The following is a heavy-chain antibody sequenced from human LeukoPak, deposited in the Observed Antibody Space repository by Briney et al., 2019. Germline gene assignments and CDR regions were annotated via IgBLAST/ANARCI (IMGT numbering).Heavy chain of an antibody. J-gene: IGHJ4*02. CDR2: VSGGGHNT. D-gene: IGHD3-3*01. V-gene: IGHV3-23*01. Sequence: PGGSLRLSCAASGFTFSSYAMRWVRQAPGKGLEWVSVVSGGGHNTYYADSVKGRFTMSRDNSKRTVYLQMNSLRAEDTAVYYCAKDRSSWYYPFDSWGQGTLVTVSS. CDR3: AKDRSSWYYPFDS. CDR1: GFTFSSYA.